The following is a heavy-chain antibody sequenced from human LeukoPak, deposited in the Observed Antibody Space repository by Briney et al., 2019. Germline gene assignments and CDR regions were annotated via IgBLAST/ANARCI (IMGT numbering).Heavy chain of an antibody. CDR3: ATPTDGGNSGAFDI. CDR1: GGSISSYY. D-gene: IGHD4-23*01. Sequence: SETLSLTCTVSGGSISSYYWGWIRQPPGKGLEWIGSIYYSGSTYYNPSLKSRVTISVDTSKNQFSLKLSSVTAADTAAYYCATPTDGGNSGAFDIWGQGTMVTVSS. J-gene: IGHJ3*02. V-gene: IGHV4-39*01. CDR2: IYYSGST.